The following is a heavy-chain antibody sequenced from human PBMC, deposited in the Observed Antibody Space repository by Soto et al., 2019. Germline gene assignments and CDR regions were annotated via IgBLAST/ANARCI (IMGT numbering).Heavy chain of an antibody. D-gene: IGHD6-13*01. CDR1: GGSIHNYY. Sequence: SETLSLTCTVSGGSIHNYYWSWMRQTPGKGLVWIGHIYSIGSTKYNPSLQSRVSISSDTSKNQFFLNLTSVSAADTGVYFCARGSPRYSGNWYELLDYWGQGTRVTVSS. CDR2: IYSIGST. J-gene: IGHJ4*02. CDR3: ARGSPRYSGNWYELLDY. V-gene: IGHV4-59*01.